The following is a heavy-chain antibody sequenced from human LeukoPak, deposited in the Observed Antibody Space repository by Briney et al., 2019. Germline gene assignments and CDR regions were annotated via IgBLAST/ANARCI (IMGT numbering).Heavy chain of an antibody. V-gene: IGHV3-7*04. D-gene: IGHD6-6*01. CDR1: GFTFSSYW. CDR3: ARGSSASFDY. CDR2: INRDGSEK. J-gene: IGHJ4*02. Sequence: GGSLRLSCAAPGFTFSSYWMTWVRQAPGKGLEWVANINRDGSEKYYVDSVKGRFTFSRDNAKNSVYLQMNSLRAEDTAVYYCARGSSASFDYWGQGTLVTVSS.